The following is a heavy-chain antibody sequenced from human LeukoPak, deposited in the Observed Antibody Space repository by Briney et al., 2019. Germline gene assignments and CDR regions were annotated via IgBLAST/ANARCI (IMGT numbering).Heavy chain of an antibody. CDR3: AREARGGNFDY. D-gene: IGHD2-15*01. J-gene: IGHJ4*02. Sequence: PERSLRLSCAASGFTFSSYAMHWVRQAPGKGLEWVAVISYDGSNKYYADSVKGRFTISRDNSKNTLYLQMNGLRAEDTAVYYCAREARGGNFDYWGQGTLVTVSS. CDR2: ISYDGSNK. V-gene: IGHV3-30-3*01. CDR1: GFTFSSYA.